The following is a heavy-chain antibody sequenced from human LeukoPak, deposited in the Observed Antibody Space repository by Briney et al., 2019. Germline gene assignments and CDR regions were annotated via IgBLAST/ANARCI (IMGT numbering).Heavy chain of an antibody. V-gene: IGHV3-23*01. D-gene: IGHD6-19*01. CDR2: ISGSGGST. CDR3: AKMPVSYSSGWSVFDY. J-gene: IGHJ4*02. CDR1: GFTFSSYA. Sequence: GGSLRLSCAASGFTFSSYAMSWVRQAPGKGLEWVSAISGSGGSTYYADSVAGRFTISRDNSKNTLHLQMNSLRAEDTAVYYCAKMPVSYSSGWSVFDYWGQGNLVTVSS.